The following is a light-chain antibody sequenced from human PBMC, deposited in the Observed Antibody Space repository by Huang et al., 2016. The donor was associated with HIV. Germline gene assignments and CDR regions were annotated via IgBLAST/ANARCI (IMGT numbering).Light chain of an antibody. CDR2: GVS. CDR1: QTISNS. Sequence: DIQMTQSPSSLSASVGDRVTITCRSSQTISNSLNWYQQKPGKAPKVLIYGVSTLQSGGPSRFSGSGSGTDFTLTITSLQPEDCATYYCQDRRAFGQGTKLEIK. V-gene: IGKV1-39*01. J-gene: IGKJ2*01. CDR3: QDRRA.